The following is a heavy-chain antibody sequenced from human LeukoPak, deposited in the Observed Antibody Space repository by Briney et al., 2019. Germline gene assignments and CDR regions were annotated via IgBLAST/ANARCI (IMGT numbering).Heavy chain of an antibody. Sequence: ASVKVSCKASGYTFTSYGISWVRQAPGQGLEWMGWISTYNGNTNYAQKLQDRVTMTTDTSTSTAYMELRSLRFDETAVYYCARDAYYYDSSGYYRNFDYWGQGTLVTVSS. J-gene: IGHJ4*02. CDR1: GYTFTSYG. CDR2: ISTYNGNT. D-gene: IGHD3-22*01. V-gene: IGHV1-18*01. CDR3: ARDAYYYDSSGYYRNFDY.